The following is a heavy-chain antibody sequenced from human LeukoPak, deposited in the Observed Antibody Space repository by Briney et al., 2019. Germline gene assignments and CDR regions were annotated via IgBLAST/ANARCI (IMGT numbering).Heavy chain of an antibody. J-gene: IGHJ3*02. CDR3: VRGVGSSTSCYVRAFDI. CDR1: GFTFSNSW. Sequence: GGSLRLSCAASGFTFSNSWMHWVCQAPEKGLEWVADIKCDGSEKCYVDSVKGRLTISRDNAKNSLYLQVNSLRAEDMTVYYCVRGVGSSTSCYVRAFDIWGQGTMVTVSS. V-gene: IGHV3-52*01. D-gene: IGHD2-2*01. CDR2: IKCDGSEK.